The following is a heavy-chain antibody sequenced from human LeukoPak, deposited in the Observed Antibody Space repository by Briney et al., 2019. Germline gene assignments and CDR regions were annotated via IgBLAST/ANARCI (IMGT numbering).Heavy chain of an antibody. CDR1: GGSINNYY. D-gene: IGHD6-13*01. J-gene: IGHJ4*02. CDR2: IYYSGST. V-gene: IGHV4-59*08. CDR3: ARGKSSSFDY. Sequence: RPSETLSPTCTVSGGSINNYYWSWIRQPPGKGLEWIGYIYYSGSTNYNPSLKSRVTMAVDTSKNQFSLKLSSVTAADTAVYYCARGKSSSFDYWGQGTLVTVSS.